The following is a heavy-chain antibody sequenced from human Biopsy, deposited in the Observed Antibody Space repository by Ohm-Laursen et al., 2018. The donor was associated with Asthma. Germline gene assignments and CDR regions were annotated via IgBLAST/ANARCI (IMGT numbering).Heavy chain of an antibody. CDR1: PGSINDYY. J-gene: IGHJ4*02. CDR3: VSPPGY. CDR2: VHSSGST. Sequence: TLSLTCSVSPGSINDYYWNWIRQFQGKGLEWIGYVHSSGSTRFNQYLKSRVTLSVDASKYQFSLKLTSVTAADTAVYDCVSPPGYWGQGTRVTVSS. V-gene: IGHV4-4*08.